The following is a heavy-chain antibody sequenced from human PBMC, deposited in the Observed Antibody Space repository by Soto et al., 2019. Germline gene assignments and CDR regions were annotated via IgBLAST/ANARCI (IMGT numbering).Heavy chain of an antibody. J-gene: IGHJ5*02. CDR1: GGSISSGDYY. V-gene: IGHV4-30-4*01. D-gene: IGHD3-10*01. CDR2: IYYSGST. Sequence: PSETLSVTCTVSGGSISSGDYYWSWIRHPPGKGLGWIGYIYYSGSTYYNPSLKSRVTISVDTSKNQFSLKLSSVTAADTAVYYCARVDITMVRGTPRGFDPWGQGTLVTVSS. CDR3: ARVDITMVRGTPRGFDP.